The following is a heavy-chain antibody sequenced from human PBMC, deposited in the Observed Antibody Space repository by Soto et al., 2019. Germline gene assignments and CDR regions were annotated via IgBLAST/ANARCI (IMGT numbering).Heavy chain of an antibody. Sequence: SETLSLTCAVSGGSISSSNWWSWVRQPPGKGLEWIGEIYHSGSTNYNPSLKSRVTISVDKSKNQFSLKLSSVTAADTAVYYCARGFRYQGYYYYGMDVWGQGTTVTVSS. CDR2: IYHSGST. J-gene: IGHJ6*02. V-gene: IGHV4-4*02. D-gene: IGHD3-9*01. CDR1: GGSISSSNW. CDR3: ARGFRYQGYYYYGMDV.